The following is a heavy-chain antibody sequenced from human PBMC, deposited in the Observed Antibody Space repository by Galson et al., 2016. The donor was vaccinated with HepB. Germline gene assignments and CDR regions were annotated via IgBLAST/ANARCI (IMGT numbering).Heavy chain of an antibody. CDR2: TDWHDDK. CDR1: RFSFNSSGMC. D-gene: IGHD4-23*01. J-gene: IGHJ4*02. Sequence: PALVKPTQTLTLTCTFSRFSFNSSGMCVSWIRQPPGKALEWLALTDWHDDKYYNISLKTRVTISKDTSKNQVVLTMTNMDPVDTATYYCARSRWGDYYFDNWGQGTLVTVSS. CDR3: ARSRWGDYYFDN. V-gene: IGHV2-70*01.